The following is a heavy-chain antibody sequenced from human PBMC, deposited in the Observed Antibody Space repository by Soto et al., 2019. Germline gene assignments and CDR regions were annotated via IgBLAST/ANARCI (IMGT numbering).Heavy chain of an antibody. CDR2: ISGSGGST. CDR3: ARRESLGELSLYPRPHVFDY. V-gene: IGHV3-23*01. Sequence: GGSLRLSCAASGFTFSSYAMSWVRQAPGKGLEWVSAISGSGGSTYYADSVKGRFTISRDNSKNTLYLQMNSLRAEDTAVYYCARRESLGELSLYPRPHVFDYWGQGTLVTVSS. D-gene: IGHD3-16*02. J-gene: IGHJ4*02. CDR1: GFTFSSYA.